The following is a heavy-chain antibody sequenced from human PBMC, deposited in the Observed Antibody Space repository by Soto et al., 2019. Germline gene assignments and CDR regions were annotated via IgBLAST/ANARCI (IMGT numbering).Heavy chain of an antibody. Sequence: SETMSLXCAVSGGSISSGGYYWSWIRQHPGKGLEWIGYIYYSGSTYYNPSLKSRVTISVDTSKNQFSLKLSSVTAADTAVYYCARGSYYDSSGYYGPWGQGTLVTVSS. D-gene: IGHD3-22*01. CDR1: GGSISSGGYY. V-gene: IGHV4-31*11. J-gene: IGHJ5*02. CDR3: ARGSYYDSSGYYGP. CDR2: IYYSGST.